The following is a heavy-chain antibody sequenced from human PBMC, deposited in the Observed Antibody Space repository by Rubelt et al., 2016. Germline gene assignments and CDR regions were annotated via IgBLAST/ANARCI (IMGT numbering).Heavy chain of an antibody. D-gene: IGHD3-10*01. J-gene: IGHJ3*02. CDR2: INHSGST. V-gene: IGHV4-34*01. CDR3: ASGSSELLMDAFDI. Sequence: QVQLQQWGAGLLKPSETLSLTCAVYGGSFSGYYWSWIRQPPGKGLEWSGEINHSGSTNYNPSLKSRCTRSVATSKNQVSLKLSSVTAADTAVYYCASGSSELLMDAFDIWGQGTMVTVSS. CDR1: GGSFSGYY.